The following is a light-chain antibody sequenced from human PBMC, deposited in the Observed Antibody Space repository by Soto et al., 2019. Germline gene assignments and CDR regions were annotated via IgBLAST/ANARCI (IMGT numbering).Light chain of an antibody. V-gene: IGLV2-14*02. J-gene: IGLJ1*01. Sequence: QSVLTQPASVSGSPGQSITISCTGTSSDIGTYDLVSWYQHHPGKAPKLMIYEVNQRPSGVSNRFSASKSGNTASLTISGLQAEDEADYYCSSYTSSSTFDVFGTGTKLTVL. CDR1: SSDIGTYDL. CDR2: EVN. CDR3: SSYTSSSTFDV.